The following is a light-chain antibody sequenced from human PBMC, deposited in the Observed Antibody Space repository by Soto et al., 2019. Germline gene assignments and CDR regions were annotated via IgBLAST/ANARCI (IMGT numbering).Light chain of an antibody. V-gene: IGKV1-5*03. Sequence: DIQMTQSPSTLSASVGDRVTIACRASQSLSGWLAWYQQQPGKAPKLLIYMASTLASGVPSRFSGSGSGTEFTLTISSLQPDDSATYYCQHYSGYSWTFGQGTKVEIK. CDR1: QSLSGW. CDR3: QHYSGYSWT. J-gene: IGKJ1*01. CDR2: MAS.